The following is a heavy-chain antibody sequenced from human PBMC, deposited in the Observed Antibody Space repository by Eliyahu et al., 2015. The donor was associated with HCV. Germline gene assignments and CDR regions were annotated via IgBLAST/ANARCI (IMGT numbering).Heavy chain of an antibody. V-gene: IGHV3-23*01. Sequence: EVQLLESGGGLVRPGGSLXLSCAAXXFXLSSYAMGWVRQAPGKGLEWVSTISGSGRSTYYADSVEGRFTISRDNSKNTLYLQMNSLRAEDTAVYYCAKVSYGLYYFDYWGQGTLVTVSS. CDR1: XFXLSSYA. J-gene: IGHJ4*02. D-gene: IGHD5-18*01. CDR2: ISGSGRST. CDR3: AKVSYGLYYFDY.